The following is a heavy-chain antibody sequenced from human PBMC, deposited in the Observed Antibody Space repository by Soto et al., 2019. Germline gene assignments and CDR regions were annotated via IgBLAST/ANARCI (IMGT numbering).Heavy chain of an antibody. CDR3: AKDMGKNKYYDFWSGPPDYGMDV. CDR1: GFTFSSYA. J-gene: IGHJ6*02. Sequence: PGGSLRLSYETSGFTFSSYAISWVRQAPGKGLEWVSAISGSGGSTYYADSVKGRFTISRDNSKNTLYLQMNSLRAEDTAVYYCAKDMGKNKYYDFWSGPPDYGMDVWGQGTTVTVSS. CDR2: ISGSGGST. V-gene: IGHV3-23*01. D-gene: IGHD3-3*01.